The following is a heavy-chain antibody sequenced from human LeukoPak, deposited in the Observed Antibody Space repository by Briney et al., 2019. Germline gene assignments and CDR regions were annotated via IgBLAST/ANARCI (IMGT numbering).Heavy chain of an antibody. CDR3: ARVPSGSGSYLWWFDP. V-gene: IGHV3-21*01. J-gene: IGHJ5*02. Sequence: GGSLRLSCVASGFSFSVHAMNWVGQAPGKGLEGVSAITNTGDFTVYADAVKGRFTISRDNAKNSLYLQMNYLRADDTALYFCARVPSGSGSYLWWFDPWGQGTLVTVSS. CDR2: ITNTGDFT. D-gene: IGHD3-10*01. CDR1: GFSFSVHA.